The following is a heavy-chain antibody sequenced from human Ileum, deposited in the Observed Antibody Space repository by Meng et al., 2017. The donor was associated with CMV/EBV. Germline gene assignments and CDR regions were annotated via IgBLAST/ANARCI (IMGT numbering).Heavy chain of an antibody. CDR2: IYYSGNT. D-gene: IGHD5-18*01. CDR3: ARVPYTYGYGWLDP. V-gene: IGHV4-39*07. Sequence: SGGAISSSSYYWGWTRQPPGKGLEWIGNIYYSGNTDYNPSLKSRVTISVDTSKNQFSLSLSSVTAADTAVYYCARVPYTYGYGWLDPWGQGTLVTVSS. J-gene: IGHJ5*02. CDR1: GGAISSSSYY.